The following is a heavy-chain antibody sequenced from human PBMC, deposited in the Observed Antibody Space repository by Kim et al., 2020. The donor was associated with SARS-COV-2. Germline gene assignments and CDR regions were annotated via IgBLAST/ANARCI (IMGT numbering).Heavy chain of an antibody. J-gene: IGHJ4*02. CDR2: IYYSGST. D-gene: IGHD5-12*01. Sequence: SETLSLTCTVSGGSISSYYWSWIRQPPGKGLEWIGYIYYSGSTNYNPSLKSRVTISVDTSKNQFSLKLSSVTAADTAVYYCARDRGNSGYEDHFDYWGQGTLVTVSS. CDR3: ARDRGNSGYEDHFDY. V-gene: IGHV4-59*01. CDR1: GGSISSYY.